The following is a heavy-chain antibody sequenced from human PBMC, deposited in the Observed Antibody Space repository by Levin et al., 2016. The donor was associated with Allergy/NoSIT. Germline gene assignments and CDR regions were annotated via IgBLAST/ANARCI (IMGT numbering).Heavy chain of an antibody. CDR2: ISHDGSHK. CDR3: ALSPWSHSIVDFDY. D-gene: IGHD1-26*01. J-gene: IGHJ4*02. CDR1: GFTFSSYG. Sequence: GESLKISCAASGFTFSSYGMHWVRQAPGKGLEWVAVISHDGSHKYYPDSVKGRFTISRDNSKNTLYLQMNSLRDEDTAVYYCALSPWSHSIVDFDYWGQGTLVTVSS. V-gene: IGHV3-30*03.